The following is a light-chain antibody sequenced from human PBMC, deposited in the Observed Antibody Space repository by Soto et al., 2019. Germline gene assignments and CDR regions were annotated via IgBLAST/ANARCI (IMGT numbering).Light chain of an antibody. Sequence: DIQLTQSPAALSASVGDTVTITCRASQALSNYLALYQQKPGKAPDLLIFDGSDLETGVPSRFSGSGSGTDFTFTINSLQAEDIARYYCPEYDNLPLTFGGGARLEIK. J-gene: IGKJ5*01. CDR1: QALSNY. CDR2: DGS. V-gene: IGKV1-33*01. CDR3: PEYDNLPLT.